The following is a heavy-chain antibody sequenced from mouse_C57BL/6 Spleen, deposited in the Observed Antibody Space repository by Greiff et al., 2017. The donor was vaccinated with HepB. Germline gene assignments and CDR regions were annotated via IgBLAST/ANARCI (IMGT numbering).Heavy chain of an antibody. CDR1: GYTFTSYW. J-gene: IGHJ2*01. CDR2: IHPNSGST. V-gene: IGHV1-64*01. CDR3: ANGGYYGSLDY. Sequence: QVQLQQPGAELVKPGASVKLSCKASGYTFTSYWMHWVKQRPGQGLEWIGMIHPNSGSTNYNETFKSKATLTVDKSSSTAYMQLSSLTSEDSAVYYCANGGYYGSLDYWGQGTTLTVSS. D-gene: IGHD1-1*01.